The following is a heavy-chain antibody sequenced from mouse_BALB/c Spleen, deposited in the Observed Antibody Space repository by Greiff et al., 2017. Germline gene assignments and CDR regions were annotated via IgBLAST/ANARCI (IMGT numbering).Heavy chain of an antibody. CDR1: GYTFTSYV. V-gene: IGHV1-14*01. Sequence: VQLQQSGPELVKPGASVKMSCKASGYTFTSYVMHWVKQKPGQGLEWIGYINPYNDGTKYNEKFKGKATLTSDKSSSTAYLELSSLTSEDSAVYYCASGYYGGWFAYWGQGTLVTVSA. CDR2: INPYNDGT. CDR3: ASGYYGGWFAY. J-gene: IGHJ3*01. D-gene: IGHD1-1*01.